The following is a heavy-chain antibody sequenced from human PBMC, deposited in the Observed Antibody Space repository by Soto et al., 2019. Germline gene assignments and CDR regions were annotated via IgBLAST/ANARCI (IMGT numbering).Heavy chain of an antibody. CDR1: GGSISSYY. V-gene: IGHV4-59*01. CDR2: IYDSGTP. D-gene: IGHD4-4*01. J-gene: IGHJ4*02. Sequence: QVQLQESGPGLVKPSETLSLTCTVSGGSISSYYWSWIRQPPGKGLEWIGYIYDSGTPNYNPSLKSRVTILVDTAKNQFSLKLSSVTAADTAVYFCARVGEELTTITGYFDYWGKGTLVTVSS. CDR3: ARVGEELTTITGYFDY.